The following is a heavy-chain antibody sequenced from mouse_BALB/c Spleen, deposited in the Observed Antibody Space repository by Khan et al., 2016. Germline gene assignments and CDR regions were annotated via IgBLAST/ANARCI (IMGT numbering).Heavy chain of an antibody. Sequence: EVQLVESGGGLVQPKGSLKLSCAASGFTFNTYAMNWVRQAPGKGLEWVARMRSKSYNYATNYADSVKDRFTISRDDSQSMLYLQMNNLKTKDTGMFYCVRQNWDWYFDVWGAGTTVTVSS. J-gene: IGHJ1*01. V-gene: IGHV10-1*02. CDR1: GFTFNTYA. CDR2: MRSKSYNYAT. CDR3: VRQNWDWYFDV.